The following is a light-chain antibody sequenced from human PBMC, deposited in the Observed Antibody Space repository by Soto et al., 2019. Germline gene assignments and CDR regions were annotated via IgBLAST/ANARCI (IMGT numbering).Light chain of an antibody. CDR2: GAS. J-gene: IGKJ4*01. CDR1: QSVNIY. CDR3: QQYDDWLRLT. Sequence: EIVMTQSPATLSVSPGERATLSCRASQSVNIYLAWYQQKPGQAPGLLIFGASSRATGIPARFSGSGSGTEFNLTISSLQSEDFAVYFCQQYDDWLRLTFGGGTKV. V-gene: IGKV3D-15*01.